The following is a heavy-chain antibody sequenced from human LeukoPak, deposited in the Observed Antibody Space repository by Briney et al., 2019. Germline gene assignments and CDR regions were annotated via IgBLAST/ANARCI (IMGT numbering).Heavy chain of an antibody. CDR2: VSSSGSTI. D-gene: IGHD2-21*01. V-gene: IGHV3-11*04. J-gene: IGHJ5*02. Sequence: GGSLRLSCAASGFTFSDYYMSWIRLAPGKGLEWVSYVSSSGSTINYADSVKGRFTISRDNAKKSLYLQTNSLRAEDTAVYYCARVAPNWFDPWGQGTLVTVSS. CDR1: GFTFSDYY. CDR3: ARVAPNWFDP.